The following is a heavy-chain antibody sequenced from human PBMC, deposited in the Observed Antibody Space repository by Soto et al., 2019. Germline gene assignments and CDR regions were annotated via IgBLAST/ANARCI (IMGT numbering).Heavy chain of an antibody. V-gene: IGHV4-31*03. Sequence: SETLSLTCSVSGGSISSGGYYWSWIRQHPGKGLEWIGYIYYSGSTYYNPSLKSRVTISVDTSKNQFSLKLSSVTAADTAVYYCARDSYCSSTSCSGDPFDYWGQGTLVTVSS. J-gene: IGHJ4*02. D-gene: IGHD2-2*01. CDR1: GGSISSGGYY. CDR3: ARDSYCSSTSCSGDPFDY. CDR2: IYYSGST.